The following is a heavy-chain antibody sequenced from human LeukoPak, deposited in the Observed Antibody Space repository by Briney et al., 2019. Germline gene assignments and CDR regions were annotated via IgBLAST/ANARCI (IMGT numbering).Heavy chain of an antibody. CDR1: GYTFTSYY. V-gene: IGHV1-46*01. CDR2: INPSGGST. J-gene: IGHJ6*04. D-gene: IGHD2-15*01. CDR3: ARYCSGGSCYRWGLDV. Sequence: ASVKVSCKASGYTFTSYYMHWVRQAPGQGLEWMGIINPSGGSTSCAQKFQGRVTMTRDMSTSTVYMELSSLRSEDTAVYYCARYCSGGSCYRWGLDVWGKGTTVTVSS.